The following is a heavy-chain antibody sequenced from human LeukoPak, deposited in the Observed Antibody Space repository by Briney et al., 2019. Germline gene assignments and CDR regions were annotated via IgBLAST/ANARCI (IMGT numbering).Heavy chain of an antibody. V-gene: IGHV1-8*01. CDR2: LNSNTGNT. CDR3: ARSGNGYKFPFDF. CDR1: GYTFTSYD. J-gene: IGHJ4*02. D-gene: IGHD5-24*01. Sequence: GASVKVSCKASGYTFTSYDINWVRQATGQGLEWMGWLNSNTGNTGYAQKFQGRVTMTRNTSISTAYMELSSLRSEYTAVYYCARSGNGYKFPFDFWGQGTLVTVSS.